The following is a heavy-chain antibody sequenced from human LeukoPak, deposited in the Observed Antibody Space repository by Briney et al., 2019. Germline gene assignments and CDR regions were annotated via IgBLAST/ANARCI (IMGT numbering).Heavy chain of an antibody. CDR2: IYHSGST. J-gene: IGHJ4*02. V-gene: IGHV4-38-2*02. CDR1: GYSISSGYY. D-gene: IGHD3-3*01. Sequence: PSETLSLTCTVSGYSISSGYYWGWIRQPPGKGLEWIGSIYHSGSTHYNPSLKSRVTISVDTSKNQFSLKLSSVTAADTAVYYCASGELRFLEWLFRRWGQGTLVTVSS. CDR3: ASGELRFLEWLFRR.